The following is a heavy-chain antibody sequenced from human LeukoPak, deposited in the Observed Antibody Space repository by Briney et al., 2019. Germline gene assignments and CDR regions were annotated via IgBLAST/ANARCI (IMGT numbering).Heavy chain of an antibody. CDR2: IYYSGNT. Sequence: SQTLSLTCTVSGGSISSGGYYWSWIRQHPGRGLEWIGYIYYSGNTYYNPSLKSRVTISVYTSKNQFSLKLSSVTAADTAVYYCARIPAPRHYYDSSGYYLDCWGQGTLVTVSS. D-gene: IGHD3-22*01. V-gene: IGHV4-31*03. J-gene: IGHJ4*02. CDR1: GGSISSGGYY. CDR3: ARIPAPRHYYDSSGYYLDC.